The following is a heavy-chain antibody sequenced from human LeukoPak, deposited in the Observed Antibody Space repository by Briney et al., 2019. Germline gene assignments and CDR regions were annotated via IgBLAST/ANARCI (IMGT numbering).Heavy chain of an antibody. CDR3: ARGSDPNSYYYYMDV. J-gene: IGHJ6*03. CDR2: IYHSGST. D-gene: IGHD1-1*01. Sequence: PSETLSLTCAVSGYSISSGYYWGWIRQPPGKGLEWIGSIYHSGSTYYNPSLKSRVTISVDTSKNQFSLKLSSVTAADTAVYYCARGSDPNSYYYYMDVWAKGPRSPSP. CDR1: GYSISSGYY. V-gene: IGHV4-38-2*01.